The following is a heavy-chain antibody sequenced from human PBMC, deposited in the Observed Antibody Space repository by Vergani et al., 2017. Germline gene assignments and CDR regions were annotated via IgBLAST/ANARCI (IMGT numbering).Heavy chain of an antibody. CDR2: IRSKNDGGTA. Sequence: EVQVVESGGGLIKPGGSLRPSCVVSGITFKNAWINWVRQAPGKGLEWIGRIRSKNDGGTADYAAPLKGRFTISRDDSKDSAFLLVNNLKTEDTAVYFCYTDYHDYWDQGALVTVSS. CDR3: YTDYHDY. CDR1: GITFKNAW. D-gene: IGHD2-2*02. V-gene: IGHV3-15*01. J-gene: IGHJ4*02.